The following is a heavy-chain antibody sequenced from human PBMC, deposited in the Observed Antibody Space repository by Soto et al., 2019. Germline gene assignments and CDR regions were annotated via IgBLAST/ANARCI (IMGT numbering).Heavy chain of an antibody. V-gene: IGHV5-51*01. J-gene: IGHJ4*02. D-gene: IGHD3-16*01. CDR1: GYSFSSYW. Sequence: PGESLKISCKGSGYSFSSYWIGWVRQMPGKGLEWMGIIYPGDSNTRYSPSFQGQVTISADKSISSAYLQWNSLQVSDTAIYYCTGQVLGRFGNDYWGQGTLVTVSS. CDR3: TGQVLGRFGNDY. CDR2: IYPGDSNT.